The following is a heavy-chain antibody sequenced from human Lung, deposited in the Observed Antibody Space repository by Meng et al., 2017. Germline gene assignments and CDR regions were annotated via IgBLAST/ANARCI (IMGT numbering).Heavy chain of an antibody. J-gene: IGHJ4*02. V-gene: IGHV4-34*01. CDR3: ARGPTTMAHDFDY. CDR2: INHSGST. CDR1: GGSFSDYH. Sequence: GQLQQWGAGLLKPFETLSPPCVVSGGSFSDYHWSWIRQPPGKGLEWIGEINHSGSTNYNPSLESRATISVDTSQNNLSLKLSSVTAADSAVYYCARGPTTMAHDFDYWGQGTLVTVSS. D-gene: IGHD4-11*01.